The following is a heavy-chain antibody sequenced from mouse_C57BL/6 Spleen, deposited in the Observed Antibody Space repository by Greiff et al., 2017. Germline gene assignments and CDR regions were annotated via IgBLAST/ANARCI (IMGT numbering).Heavy chain of an antibody. CDR2: IYPGSGNT. Sequence: QVQLQQSGAELVRPGASVKLSCKASGYTFTDSYINWVKQRPGQGLEWIARIYPGSGNTYYNEKFKGKATLTAEKSSSTAYMQLSSLTSEDSAVYFCARDYYGSSRYYYAMEGWGQGTTVTVSS. CDR3: ARDYYGSSRYYYAMEG. V-gene: IGHV1-76*01. CDR1: GYTFTDSY. J-gene: IGHJ4*01. D-gene: IGHD1-1*01.